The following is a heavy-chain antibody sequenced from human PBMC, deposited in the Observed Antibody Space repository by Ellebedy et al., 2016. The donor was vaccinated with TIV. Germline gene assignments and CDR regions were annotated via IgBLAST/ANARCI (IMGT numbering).Heavy chain of an antibody. D-gene: IGHD1-1*01. Sequence: PGGSLRLSCAASGFTFSDSWVDWVRQAPGKGLEWVANIKQDGGEKNYVDSVKGRFTISRDNAKNSLYLQMNSLRAEDTAVYDCSWTLDYWGQGTLVTVSS. CDR2: IKQDGGEK. V-gene: IGHV3-7*01. J-gene: IGHJ4*02. CDR1: GFTFSDSW. CDR3: SWTLDY.